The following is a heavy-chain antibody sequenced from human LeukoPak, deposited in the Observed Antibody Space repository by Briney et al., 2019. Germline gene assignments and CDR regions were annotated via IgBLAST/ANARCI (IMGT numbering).Heavy chain of an antibody. V-gene: IGHV3-48*03. CDR3: ARALRAVRGYYFDY. Sequence: GGSLRLSCAASGFTFSSYAMHWVRQAPGKGLDWVSYISSSGSATYYADSVKGRFTLSRDNAKNSLYLQMNSLRAEDTAVYYCARALRAVRGYYFDYWGQGNLVTVSS. D-gene: IGHD3-10*01. J-gene: IGHJ4*02. CDR1: GFTFSSYA. CDR2: ISSSGSAT.